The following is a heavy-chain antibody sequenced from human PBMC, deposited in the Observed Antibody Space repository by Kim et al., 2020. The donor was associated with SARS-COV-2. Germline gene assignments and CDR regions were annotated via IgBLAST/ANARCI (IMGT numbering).Heavy chain of an antibody. D-gene: IGHD6-19*01. V-gene: IGHV3-9*01. CDR3: AKDRGSGWGGAFDI. J-gene: IGHJ3*02. Sequence: ADPVKGRFPISRDNAKNSLYLQMNSLRAEDTALYYCAKDRGSGWGGAFDIWGQGTMVTVSS.